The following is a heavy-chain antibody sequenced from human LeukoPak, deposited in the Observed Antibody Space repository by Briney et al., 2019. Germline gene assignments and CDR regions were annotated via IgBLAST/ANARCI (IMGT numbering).Heavy chain of an antibody. CDR2: INPGDSDT. CDR3: ATYAGTSSKFFHH. V-gene: IGHV5-51*01. J-gene: IGHJ1*01. Sequence: GESLKISCKGSGYSFTSDWIGRVRQMPEKGLEWMGIINPGDSDTRYSPSFQGQVTISVDKSISTAYLQWSSLKASDTAMYYCATYAGTSSKFFHHWGQGTLVTVSS. D-gene: IGHD3-10*01. CDR1: GYSFTSDW.